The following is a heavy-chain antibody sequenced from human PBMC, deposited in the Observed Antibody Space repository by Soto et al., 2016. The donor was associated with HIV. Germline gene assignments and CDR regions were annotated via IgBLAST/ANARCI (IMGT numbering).Heavy chain of an antibody. V-gene: IGHV1-69*01. D-gene: IGHD4-4*01. CDR3: ARVRTDYNYFFDS. J-gene: IGHJ4*02. Sequence: QVQLVHSGAEVKKPGASVKVSCKASGYTFSGYYMHWVRQAPGQGLEWMGGIIPLFGRTNYAQKFQGRVTITADASTSTADMELTSLRSDDTAVYFCARVRTDYNYFFDSWGQGTLVTVSS. CDR1: GYTFSGYY. CDR2: IIPLFGRT.